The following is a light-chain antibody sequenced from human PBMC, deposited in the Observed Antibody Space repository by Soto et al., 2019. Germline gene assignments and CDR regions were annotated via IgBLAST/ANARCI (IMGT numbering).Light chain of an antibody. V-gene: IGLV2-14*03. CDR1: SSDVGNYDY. Sequence: QSALTQPASVSGSPGQSITISCTGTSSDVGNYDYVSWYQQYPGKAPKLMIYAVSRRPSGVSNRFSGSKSDNTASLAISGLQAEDETDYYCTSYTPSSTYVFGTGTKVTV. J-gene: IGLJ1*01. CDR3: TSYTPSSTYV. CDR2: AVS.